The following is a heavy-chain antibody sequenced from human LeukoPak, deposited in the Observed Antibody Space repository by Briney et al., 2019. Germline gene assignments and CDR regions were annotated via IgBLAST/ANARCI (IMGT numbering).Heavy chain of an antibody. V-gene: IGHV4-31*03. J-gene: IGHJ4*02. CDR3: AASPLRIAAAGIDY. Sequence: SQTLSLTCTVSGGSISSGGYYWSWLPPHPGKGLEGIGYFYYSGSNYYNPSLKSRVTISVDTSKNQFSLKLSSVTAADTAVYYCAASPLRIAAAGIDYWGRGTLVTVSS. D-gene: IGHD6-13*01. CDR2: FYYSGSN. CDR1: GGSISSGGYY.